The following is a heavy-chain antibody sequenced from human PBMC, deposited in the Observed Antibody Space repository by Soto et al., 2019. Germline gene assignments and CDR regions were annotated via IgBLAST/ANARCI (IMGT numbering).Heavy chain of an antibody. CDR1: GFSFSSYA. CDR2: ISARGGSS. CDR3: AKGSIEYSASVDN. J-gene: IGHJ4*02. Sequence: DVQLLESGGGLVQPGGSLRLSCAASGFSFSSYAMLWVRQAPGKGLEWVSVISARGGSSYFADSVKGRFTISRDNSKNVLSLEMNSLRAEDTAIYFCAKGSIEYSASVDNWGQGTLVLVSS. D-gene: IGHD4-4*01. V-gene: IGHV3-23*01.